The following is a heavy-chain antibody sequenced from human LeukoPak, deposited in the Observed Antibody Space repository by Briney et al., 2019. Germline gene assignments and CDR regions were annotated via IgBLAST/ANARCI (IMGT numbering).Heavy chain of an antibody. CDR2: ISSSGTTI. D-gene: IGHD3-16*02. CDR1: GFTFSSYE. J-gene: IGHJ4*02. V-gene: IGHV3-48*03. CDR3: ARFLSSMDF. Sequence: PGGSLRLPCAASGFTFSSYEMNWVRQAPGKGLEWVSYISSSGTTIYYADSVKGRFTLSRDNAKNSLYLQMNSLRAEDTALYYCARFLSSMDFWGQGTLVTVSS.